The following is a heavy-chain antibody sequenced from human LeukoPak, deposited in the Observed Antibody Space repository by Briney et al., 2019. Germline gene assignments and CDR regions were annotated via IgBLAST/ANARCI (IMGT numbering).Heavy chain of an antibody. V-gene: IGHV4-34*01. CDR2: INHSGST. CDR1: GGSFSGYY. Sequence: SSETLSLTCAVYGGSFSGYYWSWIRQPPGKGLEWIGEINHSGSTNYNPSLKSRVTISVDTSKNQFSLKLSSVTATDTAVYYCARRGRYCSSTSCPLKYWGQGTLVTVSS. CDR3: ARRGRYCSSTSCPLKY. D-gene: IGHD2-2*01. J-gene: IGHJ4*02.